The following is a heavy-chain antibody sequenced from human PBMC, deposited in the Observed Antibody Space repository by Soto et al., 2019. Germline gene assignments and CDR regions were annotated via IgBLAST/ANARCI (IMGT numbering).Heavy chain of an antibody. Sequence: QVQLQESGPGLVKPSETLSLTCTVSGGSITNYYCSWFRQPPGKGLEWIGYIQYNGYSAYNLSLKRQVTMAMDTSKTKFSLMLASVTATDTAVYYCARHGFGSLHGLVDVWGQGTTVIVSS. CDR2: IQYNGYS. J-gene: IGHJ6*02. V-gene: IGHV4-59*08. D-gene: IGHD3-10*01. CDR1: GGSITNYY. CDR3: ARHGFGSLHGLVDV.